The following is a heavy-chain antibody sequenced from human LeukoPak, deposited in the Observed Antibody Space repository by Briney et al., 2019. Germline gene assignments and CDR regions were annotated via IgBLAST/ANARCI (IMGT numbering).Heavy chain of an antibody. D-gene: IGHD3-10*01. CDR2: IYYSGST. V-gene: IGHV4-39*01. CDR3: ARRRGSGSYYQVGTFDY. Sequence: SETWSLTCTVSGGSISSSSYYWGWIRQPPGKGLEWIGSIYYSGSTYYNPSLKSRVTISVDTSKNQFSLKLSSVTAADTAVYYCARRRGSGSYYQVGTFDYWGQGTLVTVSS. CDR1: GGSISSSSYY. J-gene: IGHJ4*02.